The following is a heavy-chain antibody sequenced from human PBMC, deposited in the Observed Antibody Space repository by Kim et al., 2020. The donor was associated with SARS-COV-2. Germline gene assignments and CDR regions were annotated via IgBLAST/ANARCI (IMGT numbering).Heavy chain of an antibody. D-gene: IGHD2-15*01. CDR1: GGSFSGYY. J-gene: IGHJ2*01. CDR3: ARGRGSGGSIYWYFDL. V-gene: IGHV4-34*01. Sequence: SETLSLTCAVYGGSFSGYYWSWIRQPPGKGLEWIGEINHSGSTNYNPSLKSRVTISVDTSKNQFSLKLSSVTAADTAVYYCARGRGSGGSIYWYFDLWGRGTLVTVSS. CDR2: INHSGST.